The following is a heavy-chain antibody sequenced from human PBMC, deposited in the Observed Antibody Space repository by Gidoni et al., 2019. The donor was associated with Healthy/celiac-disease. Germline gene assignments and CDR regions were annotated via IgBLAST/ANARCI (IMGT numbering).Heavy chain of an antibody. J-gene: IGHJ4*02. Sequence: EVQLVETGRGWIQPGGSLRLSCAASGFTVSSNYMSWVHQAPGKGLEWVSVIYSGGSTYYADSVKGRFTISRDNSKNTLYLQMNSLRAEDTAVYYCARGGLGLLLNYWGQGTLVTVSS. CDR2: IYSGGST. V-gene: IGHV3-53*02. CDR3: ARGGLGLLLNY. CDR1: GFTVSSNY. D-gene: IGHD3-22*01.